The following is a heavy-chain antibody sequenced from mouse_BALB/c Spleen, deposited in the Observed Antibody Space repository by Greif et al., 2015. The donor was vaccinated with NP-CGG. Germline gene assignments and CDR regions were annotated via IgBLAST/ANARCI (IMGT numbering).Heavy chain of an antibody. CDR2: INPNNGGT. J-gene: IGHJ1*01. CDR3: ARDYGSSYWYFDV. CDR1: GYTFTEYT. D-gene: IGHD1-1*01. V-gene: IGHV1-18*01. Sequence: VHVKQSGPELVKPGASVKISCKTSGYTFTEYTMHWVKQSNGKSLEWIGGINPNNGGTSYNQKFKGKATLTVDKSSSTAYMELRSLTSEDSAVYYCARDYGSSYWYFDVWGAGTTVTVSS.